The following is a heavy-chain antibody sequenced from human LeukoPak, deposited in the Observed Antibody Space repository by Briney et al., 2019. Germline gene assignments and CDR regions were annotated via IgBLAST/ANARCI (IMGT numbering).Heavy chain of an antibody. CDR1: GYTFTGYY. V-gene: IGHV1-2*02. D-gene: IGHD3-22*01. CDR2: INPNSGGT. CDR3: ARDYSFGYIGYYYDGQHWFDP. Sequence: ASVKVSCKASGYTFTGYYMHWVRQAPGQGLEWMGWINPNSGGTNYAQKFQGRVTMTRDTSISTAYMELSRLRSDDTAVYYCARDYSFGYIGYYYDGQHWFDPWGQGTLVTVSS. J-gene: IGHJ5*02.